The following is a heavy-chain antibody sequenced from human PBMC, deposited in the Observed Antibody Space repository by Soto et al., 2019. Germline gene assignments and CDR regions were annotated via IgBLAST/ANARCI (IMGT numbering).Heavy chain of an antibody. D-gene: IGHD3-16*01. J-gene: IGHJ3*02. CDR1: GFTFSTYS. CDR3: GRDRWGDLKAFDI. CDR2: ISSSSSYI. V-gene: IGHV3-21*01. Sequence: EVQLVESGGGLVKPGGSLRLSCAASGFTFSTYSMNWVRQAPGKGLEWVSSISSSSSYIYYADSVKGRFTISRDNAKNSVYLQMNSLRAEDTAVYYCGRDRWGDLKAFDIWGQGTMVTVSS.